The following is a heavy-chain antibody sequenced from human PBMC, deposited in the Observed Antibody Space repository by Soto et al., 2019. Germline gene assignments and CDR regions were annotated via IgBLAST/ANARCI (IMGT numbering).Heavy chain of an antibody. CDR2: IIPISGTA. D-gene: IGHD2-2*01. CDR3: ARSQGSSTSLEIYYYYYYGMDV. CDR1: GGTFSSYA. V-gene: IGHV1-69*01. Sequence: QVQLVQSGAEVKKPGSSVKVSCKASGGTFSSYAISWVRQAPGQGLEWMGGIIPISGTANYAQKFQGRVTISADASTSTAYMELSSLRSQDTAVYYCARSQGSSTSLEIYYYYYYGMDVWGQGNRVTVSS. J-gene: IGHJ6*02.